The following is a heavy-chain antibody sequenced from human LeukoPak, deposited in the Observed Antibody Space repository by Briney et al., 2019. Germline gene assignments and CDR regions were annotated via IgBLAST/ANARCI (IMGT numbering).Heavy chain of an antibody. CDR2: IYTSGST. J-gene: IGHJ4*02. D-gene: IGHD5-12*01. CDR3: ARSGGGLNGYGSFDY. CDR1: GGSISSSSYY. Sequence: NPSETLSLTCTVSGGSISSSSYYWGWIRQPPGKGLEWIGHIYTSGSTNYNPSLKSRVTMSVDTSKNQFSLKLSSVTAADTAVYYCARSGGGLNGYGSFDYWGQGTLVTVSS. V-gene: IGHV4-61*05.